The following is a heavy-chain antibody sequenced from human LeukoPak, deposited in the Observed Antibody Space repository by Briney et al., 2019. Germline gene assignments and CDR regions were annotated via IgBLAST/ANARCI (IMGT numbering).Heavy chain of an antibody. V-gene: IGHV3-21*01. Sequence: GGSLRLSCAASGFTFSSYSMNWVRQAPGKGLEWVSSISSSSSYIYYADSVKGRFTISRDNAKNSLYLQMNSLRAEDTAVYYCASGTMTNNWFDPWGQGTLVTVSS. CDR1: GFTFSSYS. D-gene: IGHD3-22*01. J-gene: IGHJ5*02. CDR2: ISSSSSYI. CDR3: ASGTMTNNWFDP.